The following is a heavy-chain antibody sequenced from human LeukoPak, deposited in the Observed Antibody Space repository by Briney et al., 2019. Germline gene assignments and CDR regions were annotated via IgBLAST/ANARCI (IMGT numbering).Heavy chain of an antibody. V-gene: IGHV3-23*01. J-gene: IGHJ4*02. CDR1: GFPFSNYA. D-gene: IGHD1-20*01. CDR2: ISGSGGRT. Sequence: GGSLRLSCAASGFPFSNYAMRLVRQAPGKGLEWVASISGSGGRTYYADSVKGRFTISRDNSKNTLYLQMNSLRAEDTAVHYCALRNGNYNWTFFEYWGQGTLVTVSS. CDR3: ALRNGNYNWTFFEY.